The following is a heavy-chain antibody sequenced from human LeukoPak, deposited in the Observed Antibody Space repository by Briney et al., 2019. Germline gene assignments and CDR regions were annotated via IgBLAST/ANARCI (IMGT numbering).Heavy chain of an antibody. CDR1: GFTFSSYS. CDR3: ARAQWELLRGDPYYFDY. D-gene: IGHD1-26*01. V-gene: IGHV3-21*01. Sequence: GGSLRLSCAASGFTFSSYSMNWVRQAPGKGLEWVSSISSSSSYIYYADSVEGRFTISRDNAKNSLYLQMNSLRAEDTAVYYCARAQWELLRGDPYYFDYWGQGTLVTVSS. J-gene: IGHJ4*02. CDR2: ISSSSSYI.